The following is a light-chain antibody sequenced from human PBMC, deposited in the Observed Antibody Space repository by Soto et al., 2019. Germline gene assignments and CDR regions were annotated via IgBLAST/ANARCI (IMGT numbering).Light chain of an antibody. V-gene: IGLV2-8*01. J-gene: IGLJ2*01. Sequence: QSVLTQPPSASGSPGQSVTISCNETSSDVGGYKYVSWYQQDPGKAPKLLIYEVDQRPSGVPDRFSGSKSGNTASLTVSGLQPEDEADYYCSSYVGGNNLIFGGGTKLTVL. CDR1: SSDVGGYKY. CDR3: SSYVGGNNLI. CDR2: EVD.